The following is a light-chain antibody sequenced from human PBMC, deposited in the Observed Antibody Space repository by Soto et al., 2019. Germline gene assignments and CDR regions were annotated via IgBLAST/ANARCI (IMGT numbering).Light chain of an antibody. CDR3: QQRSDWPT. V-gene: IGKV3-11*01. CDR1: QSVSSY. Sequence: EIVLTQSPVTLSLSPVERATLSCMASQSVSSYLAWYQQKPGQAPRLLIYDASNRATGIPARFSGSGSGTDFTLTISSLEPEDFAVYYCQQRSDWPTFGQGTKVDIK. CDR2: DAS. J-gene: IGKJ1*01.